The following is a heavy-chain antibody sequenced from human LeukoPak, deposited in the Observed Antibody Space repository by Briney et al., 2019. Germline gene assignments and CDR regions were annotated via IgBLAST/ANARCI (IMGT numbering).Heavy chain of an antibody. Sequence: GVSLRLSCAASGLAFSDFAMSWVRQAPRKRLEWASAVTNSGNTTYYADSVKGRFTISKANAKSTLHLQLNSLRAFFFQAEDGIRDFDWLPPALIDYWGQGTLVTVSS. CDR1: GLAFSDFA. CDR3: IRDFDWLPPALIDY. CDR2: VTNSGNTT. J-gene: IGHJ4*02. D-gene: IGHD3-9*01. V-gene: IGHV3-23*01.